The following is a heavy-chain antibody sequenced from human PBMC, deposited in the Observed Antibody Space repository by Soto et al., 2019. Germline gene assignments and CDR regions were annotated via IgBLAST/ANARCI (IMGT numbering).Heavy chain of an antibody. CDR3: VARGMTYDFLSGPHPFDP. Sequence: QVQLQQWGAGLLKPSETLSLTCAAHNGSFTDYFWTWIRQTPGKGLEWIGEINHRGGATYNPSLRSRVTISIATSKNRFSLSLRSLTAADTAVYYCVARGMTYDFLSGPHPFDPWGHGTLVTVSS. D-gene: IGHD3-3*01. CDR2: INHRGGA. V-gene: IGHV4-34*02. J-gene: IGHJ5*02. CDR1: NGSFTDYF.